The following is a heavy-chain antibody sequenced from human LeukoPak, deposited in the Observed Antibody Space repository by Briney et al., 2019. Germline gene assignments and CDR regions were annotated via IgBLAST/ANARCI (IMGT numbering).Heavy chain of an antibody. J-gene: IGHJ3*02. CDR1: GFTFSSYS. V-gene: IGHV3-21*01. Sequence: GSLRLSCAASGFTFSSYSMNWVRQAPGKGLEWVSCISNTNSYIYYADSVKGRFTISRDNAKNSLCLQMNSLRAEDTAVYYCARDAFDIWGQGTMVTVSS. CDR2: ISNTNSYI. CDR3: ARDAFDI.